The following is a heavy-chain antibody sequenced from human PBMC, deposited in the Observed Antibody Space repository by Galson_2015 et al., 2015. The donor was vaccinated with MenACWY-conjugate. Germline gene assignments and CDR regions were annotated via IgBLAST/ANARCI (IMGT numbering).Heavy chain of an antibody. D-gene: IGHD6-13*01. J-gene: IGHJ5*02. CDR1: GFTFSSYD. CDR2: IGTAGDS. Sequence: SLRLSCAASGFTFSSYDMHWVRQATGKGLEWVSAIGTAGDSYHPGSVKGRFTISREDAKNSLYLQMNSLRAEDTAVYYCARSVAAAEPNWFDPWGQGTLVTVSS. CDR3: ARSVAAAEPNWFDP. V-gene: IGHV3-13*01.